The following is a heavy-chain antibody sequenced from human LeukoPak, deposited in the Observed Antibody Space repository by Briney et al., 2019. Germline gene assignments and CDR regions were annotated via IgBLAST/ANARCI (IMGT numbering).Heavy chain of an antibody. Sequence: GGSLRLSCAASGFTFSTYSMNWVRQAPGKGLEWVSYITSSSSTIYYADSVRGRFTISRDNAKNSLYLQMNSLRDEDTAEYYCARVDWMIGAFDIWGQGTMVTVSS. CDR2: ITSSSSTI. D-gene: IGHD3-22*01. CDR3: ARVDWMIGAFDI. J-gene: IGHJ3*02. CDR1: GFTFSTYS. V-gene: IGHV3-48*02.